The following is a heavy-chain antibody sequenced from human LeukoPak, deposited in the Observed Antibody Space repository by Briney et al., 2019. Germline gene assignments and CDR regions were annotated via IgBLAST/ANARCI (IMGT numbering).Heavy chain of an antibody. CDR1: GGSISSYY. Sequence: ASETLSLTCTVSGGSISSYYWSWIRQPPGKGLEWIGYIYYSGSTNYNPSLKSRVTISVDTSKNQFSLKLSSVTAADTAVYYCARGGRITMVRGVIGAFDIWGQGTMVTVSS. V-gene: IGHV4-59*08. J-gene: IGHJ3*02. D-gene: IGHD3-10*01. CDR2: IYYSGST. CDR3: ARGGRITMVRGVIGAFDI.